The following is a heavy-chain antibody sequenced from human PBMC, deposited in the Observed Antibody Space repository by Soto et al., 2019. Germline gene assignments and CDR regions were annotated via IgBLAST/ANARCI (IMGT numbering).Heavy chain of an antibody. CDR3: ARAGGLLVDY. J-gene: IGHJ4*02. V-gene: IGHV3-30-3*01. CDR1: GFMFSSYA. D-gene: IGHD1-26*01. CDR2: ITYDGSNK. Sequence: QVPLVESGGGVVQPGRSLRLSCAASGFMFSSYAMHWVRQAPGKGLEWVAVITYDGSNKYYADSVKGRFTISRDNSKNTLYLQMNSLRAEDTAVYYCARAGGLLVDYWGQGTLVTVSS.